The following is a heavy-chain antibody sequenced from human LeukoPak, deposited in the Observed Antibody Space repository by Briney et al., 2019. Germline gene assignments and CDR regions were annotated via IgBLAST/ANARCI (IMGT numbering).Heavy chain of an antibody. CDR3: ARGGRSSGWAFDY. D-gene: IGHD6-19*01. CDR2: IYYSGST. Sequence: SETLSLTCTVSGGSVSSYYWSWIRQPPGKGLEWIGYIYYSGSTNYNPSLKSRVTISVDTSKNQFSLKLSSVTAADTAVYYCARGGRSSGWAFDYWGQGTLVTVSS. V-gene: IGHV4-59*02. J-gene: IGHJ4*02. CDR1: GGSVSSYY.